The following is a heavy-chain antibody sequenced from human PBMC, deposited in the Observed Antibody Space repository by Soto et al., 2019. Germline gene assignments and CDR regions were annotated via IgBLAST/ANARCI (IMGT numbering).Heavy chain of an antibody. CDR3: ARQVIADYGMDV. CDR2: IYPGDSDT. Sequence: LRLSCAASGFTFSSYWIGWVRQMPGKGLEWMGIIYPGDSDTRYSPSFQGQVTISADKSISTAYLQWSSLKASDTAMYYCARQVIADYGMDVWGQGTTVTVSS. D-gene: IGHD6-13*01. V-gene: IGHV5-51*01. CDR1: GFTFSSYW. J-gene: IGHJ6*02.